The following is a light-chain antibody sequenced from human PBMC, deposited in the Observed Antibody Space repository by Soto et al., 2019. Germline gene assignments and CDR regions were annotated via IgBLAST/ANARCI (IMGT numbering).Light chain of an antibody. CDR1: QSVGSSY. CDR3: QQYGSSPQT. V-gene: IGKV3-20*01. J-gene: IGKJ2*01. Sequence: EIVLTQSPGTLSLSPGEGATLSCRASQSVGSSYLAWYQQKPGQASRLLIYGASSRATGIPDRFSGSGSGTDFTLTISRLEPEDFAVYYCQQYGSSPQTFGQGTKLEIK. CDR2: GAS.